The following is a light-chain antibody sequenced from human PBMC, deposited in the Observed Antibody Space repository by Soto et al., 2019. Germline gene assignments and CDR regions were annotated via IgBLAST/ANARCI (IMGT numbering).Light chain of an antibody. CDR2: GAS. Sequence: EIVMTQSPVTLSVSPGERATLSCRASQSVSSNLAWYQQKPGQAPRLLIYGASSRATDIPDRFSGSGSGTEFTLTINSLQSEDVAVYYCQQYNNWPPLTFGGGTKVEIK. CDR1: QSVSSN. V-gene: IGKV3-15*01. J-gene: IGKJ4*01. CDR3: QQYNNWPPLT.